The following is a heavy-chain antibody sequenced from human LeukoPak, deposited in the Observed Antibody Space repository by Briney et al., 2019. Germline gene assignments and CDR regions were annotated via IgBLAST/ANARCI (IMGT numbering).Heavy chain of an antibody. CDR1: GFTFSSYG. D-gene: IGHD6-19*01. V-gene: IGHV3-30*03. CDR2: ISYDGSNK. J-gene: IGHJ3*02. CDR3: ARARQWLAHDAFDI. Sequence: GRSLRLSCAASGFTFSSYGIHWVRQAPGKGLEWVAVISYDGSNKYYADSVKGRFTISRDNSKNTLYLQMNSLRAEDTAVYYCARARQWLAHDAFDIWGQGTMVTVSS.